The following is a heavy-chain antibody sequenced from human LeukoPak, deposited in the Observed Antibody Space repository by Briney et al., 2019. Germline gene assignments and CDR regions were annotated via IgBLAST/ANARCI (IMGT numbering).Heavy chain of an antibody. CDR1: VFTFNSYA. J-gene: IGHJ4*02. CDR3: ANGGGYRSRRYFDY. D-gene: IGHD6-13*01. V-gene: IGHV3-23*01. Sequence: GGSLRLSCAASVFTFNSYAMSWVRQAPGKGLEWVSDISGSGGSTYYADSVKGRFTISRDNAKNTLYLQMNSLRAEETAVYYCANGGGYRSRRYFDYWGQGTLVTVSS. CDR2: ISGSGGST.